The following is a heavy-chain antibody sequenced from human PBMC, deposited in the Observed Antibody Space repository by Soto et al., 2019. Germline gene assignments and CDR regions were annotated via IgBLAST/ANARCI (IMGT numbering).Heavy chain of an antibody. J-gene: IGHJ4*02. CDR1: GFTFSTYG. CDR2: IGTAGDT. Sequence: AAGSLSLSCAASGFTFSTYGMNWVRQAPGKGLEWVSAIGTAGDTNYAGSVKGRFTISRENAKNSLYLQMNSLRAGDTAIYFCARAIGPTLFDYWGQGTLVTVSS. D-gene: IGHD3-22*01. V-gene: IGHV3-13*04. CDR3: ARAIGPTLFDY.